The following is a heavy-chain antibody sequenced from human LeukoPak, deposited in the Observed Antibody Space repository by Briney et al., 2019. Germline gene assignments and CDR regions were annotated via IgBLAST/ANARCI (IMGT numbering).Heavy chain of an antibody. CDR2: INPSSGGT. J-gene: IGHJ6*02. Sequence: GASVKVSCKASGHTFTSYYMHWVRQAPGQGLERMGIINPSSGGTSYAQKFQGRVTMTRDTSTSTVYMELSSLRSEDTAVYYCARENREYGMDVWGQGTTVTVSS. CDR1: GHTFTSYY. D-gene: IGHD1-26*01. V-gene: IGHV1-46*01. CDR3: ARENREYGMDV.